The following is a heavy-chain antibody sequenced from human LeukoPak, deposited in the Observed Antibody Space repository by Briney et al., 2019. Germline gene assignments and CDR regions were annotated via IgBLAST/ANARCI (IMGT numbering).Heavy chain of an antibody. V-gene: IGHV3-23*01. D-gene: IGHD3-22*01. J-gene: IGHJ4*02. Sequence: GGSLRLSCAASRFTFSSYAMSWVRQAPGKGLEWVSAISGSGGSTYYADSVKGRFTISRDNSKNTLYLQMNSLRAEDTAVYYCATYYYDSSGSDYWGQGTLVTVSS. CDR3: ATYYYDSSGSDY. CDR2: ISGSGGST. CDR1: RFTFSSYA.